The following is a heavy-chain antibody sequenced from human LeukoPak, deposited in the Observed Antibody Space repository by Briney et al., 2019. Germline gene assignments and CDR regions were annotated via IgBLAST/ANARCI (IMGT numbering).Heavy chain of an antibody. Sequence: SETLSLTCTVSGGSVSSSSYYWGWIRQPPGKGLEWIGSIYYSGSTYYNPSLKSRVTISVDTSKNQFSLKLSSVTAADTAVYYCARDLPRGWFDPWGQGTLVTVSS. J-gene: IGHJ5*02. V-gene: IGHV4-39*07. CDR2: IYYSGST. CDR1: GGSVSSSSYY. CDR3: ARDLPRGWFDP.